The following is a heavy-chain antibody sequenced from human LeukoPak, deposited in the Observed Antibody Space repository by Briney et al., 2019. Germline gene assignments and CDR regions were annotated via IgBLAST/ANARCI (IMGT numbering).Heavy chain of an antibody. Sequence: GESLKISCKPSGYSFTTYWIGWVRQMPGKGLEWMGIIYPGDSDARYSPSFQGQVTISVDKSISTAYLQWSSLKASDTAVYYCARLSAMSIGRGGDCWGQGTLVTVSS. CDR3: ARLSAMSIGRGGDC. CDR2: IYPGDSDA. CDR1: GYSFTTYW. J-gene: IGHJ4*02. V-gene: IGHV5-51*01. D-gene: IGHD2-2*01.